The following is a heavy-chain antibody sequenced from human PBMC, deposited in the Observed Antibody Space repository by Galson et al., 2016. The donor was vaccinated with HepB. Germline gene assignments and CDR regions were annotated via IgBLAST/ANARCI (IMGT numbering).Heavy chain of an antibody. Sequence: SLRLSCAASAFTFNTYTMNWVRQAPGKGLEWVSSISNSGTYMYYADSVRGRFTISRDNAKNSLYLQLNSLRAEDTAVYYCARNGRRNYGDYGRFDHWGQGIMVTVSS. J-gene: IGHJ4*02. V-gene: IGHV3-21*01. D-gene: IGHD4-17*01. CDR1: AFTFNTYT. CDR3: ARNGRRNYGDYGRFDH. CDR2: ISNSGTYM.